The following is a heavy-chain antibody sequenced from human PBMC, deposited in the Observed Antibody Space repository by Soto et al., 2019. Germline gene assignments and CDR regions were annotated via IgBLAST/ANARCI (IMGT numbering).Heavy chain of an antibody. J-gene: IGHJ5*02. V-gene: IGHV4-4*07. CDR3: ARRGYSKNWQGDWFDP. CDR2: IDNSGST. D-gene: IGHD5-12*01. Sequence: PSLTCTVSGGSISNYFCNWIRQPAGKGLEWIGRIDNSGSTNYNPSLKSRITMSADTSRNQFSLKLNSVIAADTAVYYCARRGYSKNWQGDWFDPWGQGTLVTVSS. CDR1: GGSISNYF.